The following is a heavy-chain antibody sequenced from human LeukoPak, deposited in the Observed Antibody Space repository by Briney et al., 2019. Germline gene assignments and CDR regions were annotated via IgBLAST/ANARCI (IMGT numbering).Heavy chain of an antibody. CDR3: AKERVVVVPAAILLDY. V-gene: IGHV3-30*02. Sequence: TGGSLRLSCAASGFTFSSYGMHWVRQAPGKGLEWVAFIRYDGSNEYYADSVKGRFTISRDNSKNTLYLQMNSRRAEDTAVYYCAKERVVVVPAAILLDYWGQGTLVTVSS. CDR1: GFTFSSYG. D-gene: IGHD2-2*01. CDR2: IRYDGSNE. J-gene: IGHJ4*02.